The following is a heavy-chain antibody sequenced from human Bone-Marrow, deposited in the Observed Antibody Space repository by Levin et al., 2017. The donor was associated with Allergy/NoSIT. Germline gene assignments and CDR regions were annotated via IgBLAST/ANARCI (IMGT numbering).Heavy chain of an antibody. D-gene: IGHD3-16*02. CDR3: ARAPTASMITFGGVIVYPRGGAFDI. CDR2: ISSSGSTI. V-gene: IGHV3-11*01. Sequence: GGSLRLSCAASGFTFSDYYMSWIRQAPGKGLEWVSYISSSGSTIYYADSVKGRFTISRDNAKNSLYLQMNSLRAEDTAVYYCARAPTASMITFGGVIVYPRGGAFDIWGQGTMVTVSS. J-gene: IGHJ3*02. CDR1: GFTFSDYY.